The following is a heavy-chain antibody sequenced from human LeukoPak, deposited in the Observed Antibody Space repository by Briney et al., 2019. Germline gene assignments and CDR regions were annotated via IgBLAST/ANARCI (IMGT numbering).Heavy chain of an antibody. CDR2: INHSGST. Sequence: SETLSLTCAVYGGSFSGYYWSWIRQPPGKGLEWIGEINHSGSTNYNPSLKSRVTISVDTSKNQFSLKLRSAPPADTAVYYCARGWRGIDYWGEGTLLTAPS. V-gene: IGHV4-34*01. CDR3: ARGWRGIDY. J-gene: IGHJ4*02. D-gene: IGHD3-16*01. CDR1: GGSFSGYY.